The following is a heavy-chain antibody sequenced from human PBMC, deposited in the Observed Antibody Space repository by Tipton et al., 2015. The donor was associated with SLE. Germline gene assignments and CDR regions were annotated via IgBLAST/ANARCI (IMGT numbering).Heavy chain of an antibody. Sequence: SLRLSCAASGFTFSNYWMNWVRQAPGKGLEWVANIKQDGSERYYVDSVEGRFAISRDNAKNSLFLQMNSLRAEDTAVYYCARPSTTVVPDYWGRGTLVPVSS. D-gene: IGHD3-10*01. CDR3: ARPSTTVVPDY. J-gene: IGHJ4*02. CDR1: GFTFSNYW. V-gene: IGHV3-7*01. CDR2: IKQDGSER.